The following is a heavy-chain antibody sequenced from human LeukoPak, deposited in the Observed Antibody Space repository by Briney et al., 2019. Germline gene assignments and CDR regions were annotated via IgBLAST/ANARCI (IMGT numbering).Heavy chain of an antibody. V-gene: IGHV4-34*01. D-gene: IGHD5-12*01. Sequence: SETLSLTCTVSGGSISSYYWSWIRQPPGKGLEWIGEINHSGSTNYNPSLKSRVTISVDTSKNQFSLKLSSVTAADTAVYYCARRRGYSGYGNYWGQGTLVTVSS. CDR2: INHSGST. J-gene: IGHJ4*02. CDR3: ARRRGYSGYGNY. CDR1: GGSISSYY.